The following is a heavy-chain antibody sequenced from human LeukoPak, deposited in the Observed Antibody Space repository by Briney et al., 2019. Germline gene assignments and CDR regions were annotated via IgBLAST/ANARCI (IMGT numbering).Heavy chain of an antibody. CDR3: ARESQDYGYAFDI. Sequence: GRSLRLSCAASGFTFSSYGMHWVRQAPGKGLEWVAVISYDGSNKYYADSVKGRFTISRDNSKNTLYLQMNSLRAEDTAVYYCARESQDYGYAFDIWGQGTMVTVSS. CDR1: GFTFSSYG. J-gene: IGHJ3*02. CDR2: ISYDGSNK. D-gene: IGHD4-17*01. V-gene: IGHV3-30*19.